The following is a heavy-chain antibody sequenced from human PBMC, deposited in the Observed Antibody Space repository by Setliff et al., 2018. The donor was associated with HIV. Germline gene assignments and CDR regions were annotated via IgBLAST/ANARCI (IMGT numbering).Heavy chain of an antibody. Sequence: SETLSLTCTVSGVSVSGTAYYWAWIRQPPGRGLEWIGNIYYTGNTNYNSSLKSRISMSMVASKKQIILKLSTVSAADTAVYYCARGPRPVDVDYYYMDVWGKGTTVTVSS. V-gene: IGHV4-39*01. J-gene: IGHJ6*03. CDR2: IYYTGNT. CDR1: GVSVSGTAYY. CDR3: ARGPRPVDVDYYYMDV.